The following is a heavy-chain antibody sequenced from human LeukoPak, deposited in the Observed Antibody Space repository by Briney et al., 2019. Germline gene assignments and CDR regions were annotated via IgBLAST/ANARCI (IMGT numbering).Heavy chain of an antibody. CDR2: INTNTGNP. J-gene: IGHJ4*02. D-gene: IGHD2-8*01. Sequence: ASAKVSCKASGYTFTSNALGWVRQAPGQGLEWMGWINTNTGNPTYAQGFTGRFVFSLDTSDNTAYLQISSLQAEDTAVYYCASFFCTSGLCYYLDYWGQGTLVTVSS. CDR1: GYTFTSNA. CDR3: ASFFCTSGLCYYLDY. V-gene: IGHV7-4-1*02.